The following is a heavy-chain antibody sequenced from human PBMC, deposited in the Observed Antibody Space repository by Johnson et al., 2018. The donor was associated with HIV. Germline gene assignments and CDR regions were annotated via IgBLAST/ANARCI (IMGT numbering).Heavy chain of an antibody. CDR1: GFTFSSYW. CDR3: ARESTIGAGLDAFDI. CDR2: IKQDGSEK. Sequence: VQLVESGGGLVQPGGYLRLSCAASGFTFSSYWMSWVRQAPGKGLEWVANIKQDGSEKYYVDSVKGRFTISRDNAKNSLYLQMNSLRAEDTAVYYCARESTIGAGLDAFDIWGQGTMVTVSS. V-gene: IGHV3-7*05. D-gene: IGHD5-12*01. J-gene: IGHJ3*02.